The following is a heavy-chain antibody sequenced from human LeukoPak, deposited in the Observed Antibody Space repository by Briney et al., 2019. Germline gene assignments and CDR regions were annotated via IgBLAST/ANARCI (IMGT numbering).Heavy chain of an antibody. D-gene: IGHD5-24*01. Sequence: PSETLSLTCTVPGGSISSYYWSWIRQPPGKGLEWIGYIYYSGSTNYNPSLKSRVTISVDTSKNQFSLKLSSVTAADTAVYYCARGDGYNSDYWGQGTLVTVSS. J-gene: IGHJ4*02. CDR1: GGSISSYY. CDR3: ARGDGYNSDY. CDR2: IYYSGST. V-gene: IGHV4-59*01.